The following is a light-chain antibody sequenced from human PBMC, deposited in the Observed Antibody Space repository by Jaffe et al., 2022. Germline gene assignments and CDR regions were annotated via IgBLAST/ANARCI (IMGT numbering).Light chain of an antibody. J-gene: IGLJ1*01. Sequence: QSALTQPRSVSGSPGQSVTISCTGTSSDVGGYNYVSWYQQHPGKAPKLMIYDVTKRPSGVPGRFSGSKSGITASLTISGLQAEDEADYYCCSYAGTYNHYVFGTGTKVTVL. V-gene: IGLV2-11*01. CDR1: SSDVGGYNY. CDR3: CSYAGTYNHYV. CDR2: DVT.